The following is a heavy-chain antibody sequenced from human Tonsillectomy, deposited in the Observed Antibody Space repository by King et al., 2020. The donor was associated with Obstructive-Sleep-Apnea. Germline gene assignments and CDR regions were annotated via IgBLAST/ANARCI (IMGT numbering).Heavy chain of an antibody. J-gene: IGHJ6*02. CDR3: ARGKIVTYYYYYGMDV. D-gene: IGHD1-26*01. V-gene: IGHV3-23*04. Sequence: LQLVQSGGGLVQPGGSLRLSCAASAFTFSSYAMNWVRQAPGKGLECVSAISGSGGSTYYAASVKGRFTISRDNSKNTLYLQMNSRRAEDTAVYYCARGKIVTYYYYYGMDVWGQGTTVTVSS. CDR1: AFTFSSYA. CDR2: ISGSGGST.